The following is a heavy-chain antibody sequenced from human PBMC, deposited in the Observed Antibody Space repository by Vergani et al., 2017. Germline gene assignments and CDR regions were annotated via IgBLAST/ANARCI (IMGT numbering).Heavy chain of an antibody. J-gene: IGHJ4*02. Sequence: EVQLVESGGGVVQPGGSLRLSCAASGFTFSSYWMSWVRQAPGKGLEWVANIKQDGSEKYYVDSVKGRFTISRDNAKNSLYLQMNSLRAEDTAVYYCAKEKRITMIVVALGVFDYWGQGTLVTVSS. CDR2: IKQDGSEK. CDR1: GFTFSSYW. D-gene: IGHD3-22*01. V-gene: IGHV3-7*03. CDR3: AKEKRITMIVVALGVFDY.